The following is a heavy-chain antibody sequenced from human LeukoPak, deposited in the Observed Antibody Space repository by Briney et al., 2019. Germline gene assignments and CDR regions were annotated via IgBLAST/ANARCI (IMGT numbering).Heavy chain of an antibody. V-gene: IGHV3-21*01. CDR2: ISSSSSYI. CDR3: ARDRLAAALDY. D-gene: IGHD6-13*01. CDR1: GFTFSSYA. Sequence: PGGSLRLSCAASGFTFSSYAMHWVRQAPGKGLEWVSSISSSSSYIYYADSVKGRFTISRDNAKNSLYLQMNSLRAEDTAVYYCARDRLAAALDYWGQGTLVTVSS. J-gene: IGHJ4*02.